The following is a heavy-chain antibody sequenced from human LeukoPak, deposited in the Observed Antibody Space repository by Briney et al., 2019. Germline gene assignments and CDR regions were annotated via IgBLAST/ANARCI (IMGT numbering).Heavy chain of an antibody. V-gene: IGHV3-74*01. J-gene: IGHJ4*02. CDR1: GFTFSTTW. D-gene: IGHD1-1*01. Sequence: PGGSLRLSCAASGFTFSTTWVHWVRQAPGQGLVWVSRTDGDARTIDYADSVKGRFIISRDNAKNTLYLQMNSLRPEDTAVYYCATAGAFYFQNWGQGTLVTVSS. CDR2: TDGDARTI. CDR3: ATAGAFYFQN.